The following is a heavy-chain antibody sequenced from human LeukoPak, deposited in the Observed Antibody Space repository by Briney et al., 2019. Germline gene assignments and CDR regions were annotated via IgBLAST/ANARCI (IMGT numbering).Heavy chain of an antibody. CDR3: ASYRGAFFQH. J-gene: IGHJ1*01. Sequence: SETLCLTCAVYGGSFSGYYWSWIRQPPGKGLEWIGEINHSGSTNYNPSLKSRVTISVDTPKTQFSLKLSSVTAADTAVYYCASYRGAFFQHWGQGTLVTVSS. CDR2: INHSGST. CDR1: GGSFSGYY. V-gene: IGHV4-34*01. D-gene: IGHD4-23*01.